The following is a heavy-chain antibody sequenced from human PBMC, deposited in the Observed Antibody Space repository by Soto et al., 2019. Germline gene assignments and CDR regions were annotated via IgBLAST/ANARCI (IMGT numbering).Heavy chain of an antibody. D-gene: IGHD2-2*01. CDR1: GFTFSSYA. CDR3: ANYVFVVVPAAPSWFDP. V-gene: IGHV3-23*01. J-gene: IGHJ5*02. CDR2: ISGSGGST. Sequence: PGGSLRLSCAASGFTFSSYAMSWVRQAPGKGLEWVSAISGSGGSTYYADSVKGRFTISRDNSKNTLYLQMNSLRAEDTAVYYCANYVFVVVPAAPSWFDPWGQGTLVTVS.